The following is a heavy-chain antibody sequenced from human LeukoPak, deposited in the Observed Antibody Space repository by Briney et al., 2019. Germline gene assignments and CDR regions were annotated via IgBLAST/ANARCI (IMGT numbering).Heavy chain of an antibody. D-gene: IGHD4-17*01. CDR1: GFNFRTYT. CDR3: AREQKDYGDDY. V-gene: IGHV4-59*12. CDR2: IFYSGST. J-gene: IGHJ4*02. Sequence: PGGSLRLSCTASGFNFRTYTMNWVRQPPGKALEWIGNIFYSGSTYYSPSLKSRVTISLDTSRNQFSLKLNSVTAADTAVYYCAREQKDYGDDYWGQGTLVTVSS.